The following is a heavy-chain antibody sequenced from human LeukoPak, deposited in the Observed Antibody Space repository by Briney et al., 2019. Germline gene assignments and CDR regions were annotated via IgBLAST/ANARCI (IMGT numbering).Heavy chain of an antibody. CDR2: ISGSGGST. CDR1: GFTFSSYA. Sequence: GGSLRLSCAASGFTFSSYAMSWVRQAPGQGLEWGSAISGSGGSTYYADSVKCRFNISSDNSQKTLNLHMNSPRAQPTARHCLAKGGQSLGLLSWFDPWGQGTLVTVSS. CDR3: AKGGQSLGLLSWFDP. D-gene: IGHD1-7*01. V-gene: IGHV3-23*01. J-gene: IGHJ5*02.